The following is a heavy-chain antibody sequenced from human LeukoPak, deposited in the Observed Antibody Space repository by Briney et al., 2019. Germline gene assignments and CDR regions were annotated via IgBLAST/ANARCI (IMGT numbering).Heavy chain of an antibody. CDR2: INPSGGST. CDR1: GYTFTSYY. J-gene: IGHJ4*02. D-gene: IGHD1-26*01. CDR3: ARAEWELPYFDY. Sequence: ASVKVSCKASGYTFTSYYMHWVPQAPGQGLEWMGIINPSGGSTSYAQKFQGRVTMTRDTSTSTVYMELSSLRSEDTAVYYCARAEWELPYFDYWGQGTLVTVSS. V-gene: IGHV1-46*03.